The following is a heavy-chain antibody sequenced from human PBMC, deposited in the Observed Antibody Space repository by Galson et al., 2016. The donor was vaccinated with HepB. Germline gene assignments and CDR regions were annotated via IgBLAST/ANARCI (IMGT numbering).Heavy chain of an antibody. CDR3: ARDPEWGAIDY. J-gene: IGHJ4*02. Sequence: SLRLSCAASGFTFSDFYMTWIRQAPGKGLEYVSHISHRGSDTNYADSVKGRFTISRDNAKKSLYLQMNSLRADDTAVYYCARDPEWGAIDYWGQGTLVTVSS. CDR2: ISHRGSDT. CDR1: GFTFSDFY. V-gene: IGHV3-11*06. D-gene: IGHD1-26*01.